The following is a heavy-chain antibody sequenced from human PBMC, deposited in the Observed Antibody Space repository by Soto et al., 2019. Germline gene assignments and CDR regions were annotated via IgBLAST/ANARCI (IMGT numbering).Heavy chain of an antibody. CDR2: VYYGGAIFYSGNI. CDR3: VRYDRINMKPYSPEGFHI. J-gene: IGHJ3*02. CDR1: GDSVSSSNSH. D-gene: IGHD3-3*02. V-gene: IGHV4-39*01. Sequence: PXETLSLTCTVSGDSVSSSNSHWGWTRQPPGKGLEYIGSVYYGGAIFYSGNIYYNPSLKSRVTISVDTSKNQFSLRLSSVTAADTGVYYCVRYDRINMKPYSPEGFHIWGQGTMVTVSS.